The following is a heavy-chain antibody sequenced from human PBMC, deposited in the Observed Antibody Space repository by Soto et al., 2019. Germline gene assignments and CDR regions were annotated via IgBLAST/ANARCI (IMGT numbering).Heavy chain of an antibody. D-gene: IGHD2-2*01. Sequence: GGSLRLSCAASGFTFSSYAMSWVRQAPGKGLEWFSAISGSGGSTYYADSVKGRFTISRDNSKNTLYLQMNSLRAEDTAVYYFAKVRGTVVVPAATPAYYFDYWGQGTLVTVSS. CDR2: ISGSGGST. J-gene: IGHJ4*02. CDR3: AKVRGTVVVPAATPAYYFDY. V-gene: IGHV3-23*01. CDR1: GFTFSSYA.